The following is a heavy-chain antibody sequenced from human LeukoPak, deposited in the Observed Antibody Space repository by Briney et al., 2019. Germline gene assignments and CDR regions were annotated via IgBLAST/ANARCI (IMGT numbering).Heavy chain of an antibody. J-gene: IGHJ4*02. V-gene: IGHV3-30*02. CDR1: GFTFSNYA. CDR2: IRYDGSSK. CDR3: ARDQAGSGHYADY. Sequence: GGSLRLSCAASGFTFSNYAMHWVRQAPGKGLEWLAYIRYDGSSKYYADFVKGRFTISRDYSKDTLYLHMNSLRAEDTAVYYCARDQAGSGHYADYWGQGTLVTVSS. D-gene: IGHD3-10*01.